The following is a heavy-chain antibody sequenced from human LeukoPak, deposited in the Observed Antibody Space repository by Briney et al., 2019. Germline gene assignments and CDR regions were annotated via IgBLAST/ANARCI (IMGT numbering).Heavy chain of an antibody. J-gene: IGHJ5*02. CDR2: ITNSADNI. CDR3: ARGPPGPGGWSDP. V-gene: IGHV3-48*01. Sequence: GGSLRLSCAASGFTFRSYSMNWVRQAPGKGLEWTSYITNSADNIYYADSVKGRFTISRDSAKNSLYLQVNSLRAEDTAVYYCARGPPGPGGWSDPWGQGTLVTVSS. D-gene: IGHD3-16*01. CDR1: GFTFRSYS.